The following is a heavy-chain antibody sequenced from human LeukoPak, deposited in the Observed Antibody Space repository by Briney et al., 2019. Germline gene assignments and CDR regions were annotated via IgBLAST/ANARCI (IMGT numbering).Heavy chain of an antibody. CDR1: GFTFSSYG. CDR2: IWYDGSNK. V-gene: IGHV3-33*01. Sequence: GGSLRLSCAASGFTFSSYGMHWDRQAPGKGLEWVAVIWYDGSNKYYADSVKGRFTISRDNSKNTLYLQMNSLRAEDTAVYYCAREFGGSGSYYNPDYWGQGTLVTVSS. D-gene: IGHD3-10*01. CDR3: AREFGGSGSYYNPDY. J-gene: IGHJ4*02.